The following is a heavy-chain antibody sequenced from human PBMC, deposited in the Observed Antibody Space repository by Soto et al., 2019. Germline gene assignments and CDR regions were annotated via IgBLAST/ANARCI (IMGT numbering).Heavy chain of an antibody. J-gene: IGHJ3*02. CDR3: ARSRVTYYYDRSAFDI. CDR2: IIPIFGTA. D-gene: IGHD3-22*01. V-gene: IGHV1-69*01. CDR1: GGTFSSYA. Sequence: QVQLVQSGAAVKKPGSSVKVSCKASGGTFSSYAISWVRQAPGQGLEWMGGIIPIFGTANYAQKCQGRVTITADESTSTAYMELRSLRSKDTAVYYCARSRVTYYYDRSAFDIWGQGTMVTVSA.